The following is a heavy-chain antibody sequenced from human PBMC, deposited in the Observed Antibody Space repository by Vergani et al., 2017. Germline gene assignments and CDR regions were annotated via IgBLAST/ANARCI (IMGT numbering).Heavy chain of an antibody. CDR1: GFTFSSYG. CDR2: IRYDGSKK. J-gene: IGHJ4*01. V-gene: IGHV3-30*02. Sequence: QVQLVESGGGVVQPGGSLRLSCAASGFTFSSYGMHWVRQAPGKGLEWVAFIRYDGSKKYYADSVKGRITISRDNSKNTLYLQMNSLRVEDTAVYYCARAYGRYDWFDYWGQRTLVTVSS. D-gene: IGHD1-20*01. CDR3: ARAYGRYDWFDY.